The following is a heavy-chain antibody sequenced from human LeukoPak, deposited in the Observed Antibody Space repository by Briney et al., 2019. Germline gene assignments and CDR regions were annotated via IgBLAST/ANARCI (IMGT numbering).Heavy chain of an antibody. J-gene: IGHJ3*02. CDR1: GFTFSSYS. CDR2: ISSSSSTI. Sequence: GGSLRLSCAASGFTFSSYSMNWLRQAPGKGLDGVSYISSSSSTIYYADSVKGRFTISRDNAKNSLYLQMNSLRAEDTAVYYCARDVDFWSNAFDIWGQGTMVTVSS. V-gene: IGHV3-48*01. CDR3: ARDVDFWSNAFDI. D-gene: IGHD3-3*01.